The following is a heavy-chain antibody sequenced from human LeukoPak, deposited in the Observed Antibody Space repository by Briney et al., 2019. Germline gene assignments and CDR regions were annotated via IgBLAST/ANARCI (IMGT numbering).Heavy chain of an antibody. CDR2: IVVGSGNT. J-gene: IGHJ4*02. D-gene: IGHD5/OR15-5a*01. CDR3: ARVSPLPDY. V-gene: IGHV1-58*02. Sequence: SVKVSCKASGFTFTSSAMQWVRQARGQRLEWIGWIVVGSGNTNYAQKLQGRVTMTTDTSTSTAYMELRSLRSDDTAVYYCARVSPLPDYWGQGTLVTVSS. CDR1: GFTFTSSA.